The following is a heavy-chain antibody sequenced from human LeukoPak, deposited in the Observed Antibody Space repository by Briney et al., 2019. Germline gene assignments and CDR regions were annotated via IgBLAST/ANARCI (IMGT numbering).Heavy chain of an antibody. V-gene: IGHV3-23*01. CDR3: AKDPDGYNSYYFDY. CDR1: GFTFSSYA. J-gene: IGHJ4*02. Sequence: GGSLRLSCAASGFTFSSYAMSWVRQAPGKGLEWVSAISGSGGSTYYADSVKGRFTISRDNSKNTLYLQMNSLSAEDTAVYYCAKDPDGYNSYYFDYWGQGTLVIVSS. D-gene: IGHD5-24*01. CDR2: ISGSGGST.